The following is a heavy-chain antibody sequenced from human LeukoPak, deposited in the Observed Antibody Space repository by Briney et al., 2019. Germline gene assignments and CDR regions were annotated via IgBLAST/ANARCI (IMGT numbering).Heavy chain of an antibody. V-gene: IGHV3-30*18. Sequence: GGSLRLSCAASEFTFGDYGMHWVRQAPGKGLEWVAVISYDGSNKYYADSVKGRFTISRDNSKNTLYLQMNSLRAEDTAVYYCAKVHRITMVRGVIDYWGQGTLVTVSS. J-gene: IGHJ4*02. CDR2: ISYDGSNK. CDR3: AKVHRITMVRGVIDY. D-gene: IGHD3-10*01. CDR1: EFTFGDYG.